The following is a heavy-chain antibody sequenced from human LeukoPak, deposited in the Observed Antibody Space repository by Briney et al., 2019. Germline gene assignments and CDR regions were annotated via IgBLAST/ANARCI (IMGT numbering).Heavy chain of an antibody. Sequence: SQTLSLTRAVSGGSISSGGYSWSWIRQPPGKGLEWIGYIYHSGSTYYNPSLKSRVTISVDRSKNQFSLKLSSVTAADTAVYYCARGSIFGVVIMAFDIWGQGTMVTVSS. D-gene: IGHD3-3*01. CDR2: IYHSGST. CDR3: ARGSIFGVVIMAFDI. J-gene: IGHJ3*02. V-gene: IGHV4-30-2*01. CDR1: GGSISSGGYS.